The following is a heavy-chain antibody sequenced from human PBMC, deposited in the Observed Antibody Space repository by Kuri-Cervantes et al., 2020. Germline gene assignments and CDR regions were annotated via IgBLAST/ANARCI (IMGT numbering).Heavy chain of an antibody. CDR3: ARTGGAFWSGYFFFDY. CDR2: IIPVFGTA. J-gene: IGHJ4*02. CDR1: GGTFSRYG. D-gene: IGHD3-3*01. Sequence: SVKVSCKASGGTFSRYGINWVRQAPGQGLEWMGGIIPVFGTANYAQKFQDRVTITADESTSTAYMELSSLRSEDTAVYYCARTGGAFWSGYFFFDYWGQGTLVTVSS. V-gene: IGHV1-69*13.